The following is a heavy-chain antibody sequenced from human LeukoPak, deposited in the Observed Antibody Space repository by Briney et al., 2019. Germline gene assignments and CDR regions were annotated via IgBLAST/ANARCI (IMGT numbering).Heavy chain of an antibody. Sequence: ASVEVSCKASGYTFTNYDINWVRQATGQEPEWMGYINPNSGETGYSQKFQGRVTITRDTSISTAYMELRSLRSEDTAVYYCAKHDRTTFDYWGQGTLVTVSS. CDR2: INPNSGET. V-gene: IGHV1-8*03. D-gene: IGHD1-14*01. CDR1: GYTFTNYD. J-gene: IGHJ4*02. CDR3: AKHDRTTFDY.